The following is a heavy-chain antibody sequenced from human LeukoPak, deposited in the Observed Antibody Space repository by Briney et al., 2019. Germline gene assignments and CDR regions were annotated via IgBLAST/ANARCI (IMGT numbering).Heavy chain of an antibody. Sequence: TGGSLRLSCAASGFTFSSYWMHWVRQAPGKGLVWVSRINSDGSSTSYADSVKGRFTISRDNAKNTLYLQMNSLRAEDTAVYYCASPQGYCSSTSCWGYYMDVWGKGTTVTVSS. D-gene: IGHD2-2*01. CDR2: INSDGSST. CDR1: GFTFSSYW. V-gene: IGHV3-74*01. J-gene: IGHJ6*03. CDR3: ASPQGYCSSTSCWGYYMDV.